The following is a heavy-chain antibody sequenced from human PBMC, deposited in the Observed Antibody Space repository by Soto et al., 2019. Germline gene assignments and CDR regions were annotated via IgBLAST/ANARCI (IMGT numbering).Heavy chain of an antibody. V-gene: IGHV4-59*01. J-gene: IGHJ4*02. CDR1: GGSISSYY. CDR2: IYYSGST. Sequence: QVQLQESGPGLVKPSETLSLTCTVSGGSISSYYWSWIRQPPGKGLEWIWYIYYSGSTNYNPSLKSRVTISVDTSKNQFSLKLSSVTAADTAVYYCAREAGGIVGAPLDYWGQGTLVTVSS. D-gene: IGHD1-26*01. CDR3: AREAGGIVGAPLDY.